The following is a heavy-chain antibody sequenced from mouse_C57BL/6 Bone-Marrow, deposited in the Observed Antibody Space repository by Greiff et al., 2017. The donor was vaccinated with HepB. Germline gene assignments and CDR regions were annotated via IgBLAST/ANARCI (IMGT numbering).Heavy chain of an antibody. Sequence: EVQLVESGGGLVKPGGSLKLSCAASGFTFSSYAMSWVRQTPEKRLEWVATISDGGSYTYYPDNVKGRFTISRDNAKNNLYLQMSHLKSEDTAMYYCARGSGSSFYFDYWGQGTTLTVSS. V-gene: IGHV5-4*01. CDR3: ARGSGSSFYFDY. CDR2: ISDGGSYT. D-gene: IGHD1-1*01. J-gene: IGHJ2*01. CDR1: GFTFSSYA.